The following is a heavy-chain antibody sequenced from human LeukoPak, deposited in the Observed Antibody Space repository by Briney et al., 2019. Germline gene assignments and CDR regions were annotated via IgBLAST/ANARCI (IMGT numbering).Heavy chain of an antibody. CDR1: GGSISSGGYS. CDR2: IYHSGST. J-gene: IGHJ5*02. V-gene: IGHV4-30-2*01. CDR3: ARDGYSYGRTYNWFDP. D-gene: IGHD5-18*01. Sequence: SETLSLTCAVSGGSISSGGYSWSWIRQPPGKGLEWIGYIYHSGSTYYNPSLKSRVTISVDTSKNQFSLKLSSVTAADTAVYYCARDGYSYGRTYNWFDPWGQGTLVTVSS.